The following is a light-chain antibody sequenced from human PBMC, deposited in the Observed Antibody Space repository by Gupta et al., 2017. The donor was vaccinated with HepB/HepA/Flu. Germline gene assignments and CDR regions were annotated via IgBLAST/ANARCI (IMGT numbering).Light chain of an antibody. Sequence: THSPGSRPVTPGEPASISCRSSQSLLHSNGYNYLDWYLQNPGQSPHLLIYLGSKRASGVPDRFSGSGSGTDFTLKSSRVEAEDVGVYYCMQDLQGRAFGQGTKVEIK. CDR1: QSLLHSNGYNY. J-gene: IGKJ1*01. CDR2: LGS. CDR3: MQDLQGRA. V-gene: IGKV2-28*01.